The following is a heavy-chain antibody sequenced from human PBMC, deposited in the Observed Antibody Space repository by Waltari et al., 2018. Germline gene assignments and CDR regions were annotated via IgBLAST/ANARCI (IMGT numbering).Heavy chain of an antibody. V-gene: IGHV1-69*13. Sequence: QVQLVQSGAEVKKPGSSVKVSCKASGGTFSSYAISWVRQAPGQGLEWMGRIIPIFGTANYAQKFQGRVTITADKSTSTAYMELSSLRSEDTAVYYCARGRRDCSSTSCYENDAFDIWGQGTMVTVSS. CDR3: ARGRRDCSSTSCYENDAFDI. D-gene: IGHD2-2*01. J-gene: IGHJ3*02. CDR1: GGTFSSYA. CDR2: IIPIFGTA.